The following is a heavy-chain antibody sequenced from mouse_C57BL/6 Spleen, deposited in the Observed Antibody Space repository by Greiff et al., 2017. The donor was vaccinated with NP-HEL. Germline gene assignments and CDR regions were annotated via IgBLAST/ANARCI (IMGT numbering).Heavy chain of an antibody. CDR3: ESEIYDGDYAWFAY. J-gene: IGHJ3*01. V-gene: IGHV1-82*01. CDR1: GYAFSSSW. CDR2: IYPGDGDT. Sequence: QVQLQQSGPELVKPGASVKISCKASGYAFSSSWMNWVKQRPGKGLEWIGRIYPGDGDTNYNGKFKGKATLTADKSSSTAYMQLSSLTSEDSAVXFWESEIYDGDYAWFAYWGQGTLVTVSA. D-gene: IGHD2-3*01.